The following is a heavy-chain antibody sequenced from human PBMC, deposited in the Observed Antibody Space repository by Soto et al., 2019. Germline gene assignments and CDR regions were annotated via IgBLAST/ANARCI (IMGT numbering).Heavy chain of an antibody. CDR1: GYTFTTYG. V-gene: IGHV1-18*01. CDR3: ATRAPAFGY. J-gene: IGHJ4*02. Sequence: QVQLVQSGPEVKKPGASVKVSCKTSGYTFTTYGISWVRQAPGQGLEWMGWITTDKGKTTYAQKFQGRVTMTTDTAPSTAYMELRSRRSDDTAVYYCATRAPAFGYWGQGTLVTVSS. CDR2: ITTDKGKT.